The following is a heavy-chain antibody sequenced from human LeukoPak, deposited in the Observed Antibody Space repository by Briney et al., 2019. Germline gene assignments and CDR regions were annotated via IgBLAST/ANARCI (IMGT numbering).Heavy chain of an antibody. D-gene: IGHD3-9*01. V-gene: IGHV3-64D*06. CDR2: ITSTGTMT. CDR1: QFAFDAHA. Sequence: PGGSLRLSCSASQFAFDAHALHWVRQAPGRGLEHISAITSTGTMTYYADSVKGRFTISRDNSKDTLYLQMSSLRPEDTATYYCVKDVSRYFDWAIYYFDSWGPGTLVSVSS. J-gene: IGHJ4*02. CDR3: VKDVSRYFDWAIYYFDS.